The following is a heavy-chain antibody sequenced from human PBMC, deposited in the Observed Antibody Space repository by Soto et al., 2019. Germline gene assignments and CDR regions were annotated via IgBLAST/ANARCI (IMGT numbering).Heavy chain of an antibody. D-gene: IGHD6-19*01. Sequence: TLSLTCSVSGGSISNYYNFWSWLRQSPGRGLEWIGYISYSGSTNYNPSVKSRVTISADMSKNQFSLRLSSVAAADTAIYFCAKTIVVAGNLRFDPWGQGALVTVSS. CDR3: AKTIVVAGNLRFDP. J-gene: IGHJ5*02. CDR1: GGSISNYY. V-gene: IGHV4-59*03. CDR2: ISYSGST.